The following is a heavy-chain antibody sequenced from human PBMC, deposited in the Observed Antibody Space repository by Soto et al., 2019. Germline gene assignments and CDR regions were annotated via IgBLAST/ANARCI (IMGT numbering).Heavy chain of an antibody. CDR2: ISDDGRKN. J-gene: IGHJ6*02. CDR1: GFTFSAYD. D-gene: IGHD2-21*01. V-gene: IGHV3-30*18. Sequence: GGSLRLSCAASGFTFSAYDMPWVRQAPGKGLEWVSVISDDGRKNDYADSAKGRFTISRDKSKNTLYLQMNSLRPEDTAVYYCAKDNFRCGNECYLYYGLDVWGQGTRVTVSS. CDR3: AKDNFRCGNECYLYYGLDV.